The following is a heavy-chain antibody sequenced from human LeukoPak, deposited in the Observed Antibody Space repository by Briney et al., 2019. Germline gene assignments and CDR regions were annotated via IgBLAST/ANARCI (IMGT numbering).Heavy chain of an antibody. CDR3: ARYSSTSCYDY. V-gene: IGHV1-3*01. J-gene: IGHJ4*02. D-gene: IGHD2-2*01. Sequence: KFQGRVTITRDTSASTAYMELSSLRSEDTAVYYCARYSSTSCYDYWGRGTLVTVSS.